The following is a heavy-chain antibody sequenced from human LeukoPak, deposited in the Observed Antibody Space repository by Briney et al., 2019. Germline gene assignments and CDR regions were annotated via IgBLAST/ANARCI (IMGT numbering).Heavy chain of an antibody. CDR1: GFTFSSYW. J-gene: IGHJ4*02. Sequence: GGSLRLSCAASGFTFSSYWMSWVRQAPGKGLEWVANIKQDGSEKYYVDSVKGRFTISRDNAKNSLYLQMNSLRAEDTAVYYCARDRDVLRFLEWLFHFDYWGQGTLVTVSS. V-gene: IGHV3-7*01. CDR2: IKQDGSEK. CDR3: ARDRDVLRFLEWLFHFDY. D-gene: IGHD3-3*01.